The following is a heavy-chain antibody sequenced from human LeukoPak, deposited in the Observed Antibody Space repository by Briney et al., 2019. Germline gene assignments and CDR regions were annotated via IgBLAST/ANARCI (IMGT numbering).Heavy chain of an antibody. Sequence: GGSLRLSCAASGFTFSSYAMSWVRQAPGKGLECVSAISGSGGSTYYADSVKGRFTISRDNAKNSLYLQLNSLRAEDTAVYYCARGYCSGGSCYNWGAFNIWGQGTMVTVSS. D-gene: IGHD2-15*01. CDR1: GFTFSSYA. J-gene: IGHJ3*02. CDR3: ARGYCSGGSCYNWGAFNI. CDR2: ISGSGGST. V-gene: IGHV3-23*01.